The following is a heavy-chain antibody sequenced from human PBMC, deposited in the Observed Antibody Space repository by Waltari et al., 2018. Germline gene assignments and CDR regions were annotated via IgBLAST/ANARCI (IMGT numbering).Heavy chain of an antibody. D-gene: IGHD6-6*01. Sequence: QVQLVQSGAEVKKPGASVKVSCKASGYTFTGYYMHWVRQAPGQGLEWMGWINPNSGGTNYAQKCQGRVTMTRDTSISTAYMELSRLRSDDTAVYYCARGGRKQLVDYWGQGTLVTVSS. CDR3: ARGGRKQLVDY. V-gene: IGHV1-2*02. CDR2: INPNSGGT. CDR1: GYTFTGYY. J-gene: IGHJ4*02.